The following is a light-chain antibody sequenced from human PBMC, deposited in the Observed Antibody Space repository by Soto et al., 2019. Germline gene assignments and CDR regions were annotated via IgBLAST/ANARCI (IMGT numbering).Light chain of an antibody. J-gene: IGLJ2*01. Sequence: QSVLTQPPSVSGAPGQRVTISCTGSSSNIGAGYDVHWYQQLPGTAPKLLIYGDSNRPSGVPDRFSGSKSGTSATLAITGLQTGDEADYYCAAWDKSLYELLFGGGTKLTVL. CDR2: GDS. V-gene: IGLV1-40*01. CDR3: AAWDKSLYELL. CDR1: SSNIGAGYD.